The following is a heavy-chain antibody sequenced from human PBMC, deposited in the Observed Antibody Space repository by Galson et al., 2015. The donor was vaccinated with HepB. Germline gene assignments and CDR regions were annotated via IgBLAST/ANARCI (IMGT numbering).Heavy chain of an antibody. CDR2: IYYSGIT. V-gene: IGHV4-31*03. CDR1: SGSISSGGYY. J-gene: IGHJ4*02. Sequence: TLSLTCTVSSGSISSGGYYWSWTRQHPGKGLEWIGYIYYSGITHYNPSLKSRVTLSVDTSNNQFSLKLTSVTAADTAVYYCARVGADSSGYYHYFAYWGRGTLVTVSS. D-gene: IGHD3-22*01. CDR3: ARVGADSSGYYHYFAY.